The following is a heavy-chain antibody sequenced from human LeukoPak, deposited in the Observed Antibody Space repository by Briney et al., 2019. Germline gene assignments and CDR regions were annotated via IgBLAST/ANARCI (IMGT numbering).Heavy chain of an antibody. CDR2: MNPNSGNT. CDR1: GYTFNSYD. D-gene: IGHD2-2*02. CDR3: ARGTPYCSSASCYNY. J-gene: IGHJ4*02. Sequence: ASVKVSCKASGYTFNSYDINWVRQAPGQGLEWMGWMNPNSGNTGYAQKFQGRVTMTRDTSISTAYMELSSLRSEGTAVYYCARGTPYCSSASCYNYWGQGTLVTVSS. V-gene: IGHV1-8*01.